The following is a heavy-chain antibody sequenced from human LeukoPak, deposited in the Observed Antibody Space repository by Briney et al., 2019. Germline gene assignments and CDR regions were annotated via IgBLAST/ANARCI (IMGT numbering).Heavy chain of an antibody. CDR1: GGTFSSYA. CDR3: ARDPSAYSSSWYQH. D-gene: IGHD6-13*01. V-gene: IGHV1-69*05. Sequence: SVKLSCKASGGTFSSYAISWVRQAPGQGLEWMGGIIPIFGTANYAQKFQGRVTITTDESTSTAYMELSSLRSEDTAVYYCARDPSAYSSSWYQHWGQGTLVTVSS. J-gene: IGHJ1*01. CDR2: IIPIFGTA.